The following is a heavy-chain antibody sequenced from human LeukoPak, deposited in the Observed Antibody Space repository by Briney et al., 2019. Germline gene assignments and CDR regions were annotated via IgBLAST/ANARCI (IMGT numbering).Heavy chain of an antibody. CDR2: ISAYNGNT. J-gene: IGHJ3*02. CDR1: GYTFTSYG. D-gene: IGHD2-21*02. V-gene: IGHV1-18*01. Sequence: ASVKVSCKASGYTFTSYGISWVRQVPGQGLEWMGWISAYNGNTNYAQKLQGRVTMTTDTSTSTAYMELRSLRSDDTAVYYCARDQGPRAYCGGDCYSGQRSRDDAFDIWGQGTMVTVSS. CDR3: ARDQGPRAYCGGDCYSGQRSRDDAFDI.